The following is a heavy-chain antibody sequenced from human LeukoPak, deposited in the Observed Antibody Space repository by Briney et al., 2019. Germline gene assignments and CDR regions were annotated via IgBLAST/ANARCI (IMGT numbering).Heavy chain of an antibody. CDR2: INHRGST. V-gene: IGHV4-34*01. CDR1: GGSFSGYF. CDR3: ARGSIYYGDSSAYFDY. Sequence: SETLSLACSVYGGSFSGYFWTYIRQRPGKGLEWIGEINHRGSTSYNPSLKSRVTISRDTSKNQFSLRLTSVTAADTAVYYCARGSIYYGDSSAYFDYWGQGSLVTVSS. D-gene: IGHD3-22*01. J-gene: IGHJ4*02.